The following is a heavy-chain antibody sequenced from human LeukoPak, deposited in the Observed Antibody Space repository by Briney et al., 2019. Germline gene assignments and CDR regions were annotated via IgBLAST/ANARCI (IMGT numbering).Heavy chain of an antibody. D-gene: IGHD2-15*01. CDR2: IYTSGST. V-gene: IGHV4-4*07. CDR1: GGSVSGYY. Sequence: SETLSLTCTVSGGSVSGYYWSWIRQPAGKGLEWIGRIYTSGSTNYNPSLKSRVTISVDKSKNQFSLKLSSVTAADTAVYYCARGSYCSGGSCLLYYYHYMDVWGKGTTVTVSS. J-gene: IGHJ6*03. CDR3: ARGSYCSGGSCLLYYYHYMDV.